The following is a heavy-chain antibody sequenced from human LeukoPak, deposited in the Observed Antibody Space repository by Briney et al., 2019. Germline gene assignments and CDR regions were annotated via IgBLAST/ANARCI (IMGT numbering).Heavy chain of an antibody. J-gene: IGHJ4*02. Sequence: GGSLRLSCAASGFSFSNYAMSWVRQAPGKGLEWVSAISGSGGSTFYADSVKGRFTTSRDNSKNTLYLQMNSLRAEDTAVYYCAKGRDGYNPSYFDYWGQGTLVTVSS. D-gene: IGHD5-24*01. CDR3: AKGRDGYNPSYFDY. CDR2: ISGSGGST. CDR1: GFSFSNYA. V-gene: IGHV3-23*01.